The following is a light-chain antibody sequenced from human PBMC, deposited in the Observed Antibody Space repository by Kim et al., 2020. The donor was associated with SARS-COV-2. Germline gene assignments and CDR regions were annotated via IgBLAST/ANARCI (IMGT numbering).Light chain of an antibody. CDR2: TTS. J-gene: IGKJ4*01. CDR1: ENITNW. V-gene: IGKV1-5*03. CDR3: QQFHSQPT. Sequence: SASVGDRVTITCRASENITNWLAWYQQKSGEAPKLLIYTTSRLNSGVPSRFSGSGSGTEFTLTISGLQPDDFGIFYCQQFHSQPTFGGGTKVDIK.